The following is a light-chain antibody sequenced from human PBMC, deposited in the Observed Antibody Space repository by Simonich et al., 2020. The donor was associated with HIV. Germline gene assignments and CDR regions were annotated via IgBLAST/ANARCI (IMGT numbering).Light chain of an antibody. J-gene: IGLJ3*02. CDR1: SGDVGGYNF. CDR3: SSYTSSSTLGV. V-gene: IGLV2-14*03. Sequence: QSALTQPASVSGSPGQSIPIPCPGTSGDVGGYNFVSWYQQHPGKAPKLMFYDVSNRPSGVSNRFSGAKSGNTASLNISGLQAEDEADYYCSSYTSSSTLGVFGGGTKLTVL. CDR2: DVS.